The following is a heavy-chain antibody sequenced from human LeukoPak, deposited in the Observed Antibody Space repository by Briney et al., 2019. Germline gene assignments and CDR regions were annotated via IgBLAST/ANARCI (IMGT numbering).Heavy chain of an antibody. J-gene: IGHJ4*02. D-gene: IGHD3-9*01. CDR2: ITANGDIT. CDR3: ARDTHAYYDILTGYSPIDFDY. V-gene: IGHV3-64*02. CDR1: GFTFSSFA. Sequence: GGSLRLSCSASGFTFSSFAMHWVRQAPGKGLEYISSITANGDITYYTDSVRGRFTISRDNSKSTMYLQMGSLRAEDMAVYYCARDTHAYYDILTGYSPIDFDYWGQGTLVTVSS.